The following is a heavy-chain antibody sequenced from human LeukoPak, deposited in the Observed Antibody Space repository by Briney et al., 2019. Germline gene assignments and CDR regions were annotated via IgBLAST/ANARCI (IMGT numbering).Heavy chain of an antibody. D-gene: IGHD2-8*02. CDR2: IDAFDGDI. CDR3: TRGSSWAYWRHS. V-gene: IGHV1-18*01. Sequence: SGNVSWTVSGYSFANFGVGWVRQAPGQGRGWVGWIDAFDGDIKDAENLRRRVTMTLDISTSTFYMELRSLTSDDTAQSYCTRGSSWAYWRHSWGERPLVTVSS. J-gene: IGHJ4*02. CDR1: GYSFANFG.